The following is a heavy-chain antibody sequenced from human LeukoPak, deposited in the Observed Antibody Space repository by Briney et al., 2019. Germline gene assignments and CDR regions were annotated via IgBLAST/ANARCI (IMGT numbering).Heavy chain of an antibody. CDR1: GFTFSSYA. J-gene: IGHJ4*02. Sequence: GGSLRLSCAASGFTFSSYAMSWVRQAPGKGLEWVSAISGGGHNTYYADSMRGRFTISRDNSQNTLYLQMNSPRAEDTAVYYCAKWGSYYKALRYWGQGTLVTVSS. V-gene: IGHV3-23*01. CDR3: AKWGSYYKALRY. CDR2: ISGGGHNT. D-gene: IGHD3-10*01.